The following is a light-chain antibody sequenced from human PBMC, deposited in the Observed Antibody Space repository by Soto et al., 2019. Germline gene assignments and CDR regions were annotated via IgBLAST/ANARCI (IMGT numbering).Light chain of an antibody. Sequence: IHMTQSPSTLSASVGDRVTITCRASQSISSWLAWYQQKPGKAPKLLIYDASSLESGVPSRFSGSGPETEFTLTISSLQPDDFATYYCQQYNSYSWTFGQGTKVDIK. CDR1: QSISSW. V-gene: IGKV1-5*01. J-gene: IGKJ1*01. CDR2: DAS. CDR3: QQYNSYSWT.